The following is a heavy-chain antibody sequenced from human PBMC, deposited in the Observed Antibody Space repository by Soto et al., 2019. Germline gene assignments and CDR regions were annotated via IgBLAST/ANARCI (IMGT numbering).Heavy chain of an antibody. CDR1: GFIFSSHW. V-gene: IGHV3-74*01. J-gene: IGHJ4*02. D-gene: IGHD2-8*02. CDR3: ARDRPEVLNPTDHPMFDY. CDR2: IKSDRSST. Sequence: EVQLVESGGGLVQPGGSLRLSCAASGFIFSSHWMHWVRQDPVRGLVWVARIKSDRSSTAYADSVKGRFTISRDNAKNTLYLQMNSLRVEDTAVYYCARDRPEVLNPTDHPMFDYWGQGTLVTVSS.